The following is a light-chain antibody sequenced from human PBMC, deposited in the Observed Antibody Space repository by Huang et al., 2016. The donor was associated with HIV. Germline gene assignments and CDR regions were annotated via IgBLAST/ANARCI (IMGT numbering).Light chain of an antibody. Sequence: EIVMTQSPVTLSVSPGETATLSCRASQRVSSNVAWYQQKPGQTPRLLIYGASTRASGIPARFSGSGSVAEFTLTISSLQSEDSAVYYCQHYQNWPRTFGGGTKVEIK. J-gene: IGKJ4*01. CDR1: QRVSSN. CDR3: QHYQNWPRT. CDR2: GAS. V-gene: IGKV3-15*01.